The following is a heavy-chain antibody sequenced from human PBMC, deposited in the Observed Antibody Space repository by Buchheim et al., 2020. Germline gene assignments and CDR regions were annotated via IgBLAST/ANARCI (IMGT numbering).Heavy chain of an antibody. J-gene: IGHJ4*02. V-gene: IGHV3-23*01. CDR3: AQDGERMTTTY. D-gene: IGHD1-26*01. CDR1: GFTFNNYA. Sequence: EVQLLESGGGLVQPGGSLRLSCAASGFTFNNYAMSWVRQAPGKGLEWVSAISGSGAGTYYADSVKGRFTISSDNSKNTLFLQMNSLRAEDTAVYYCAQDGERMTTTYWGQGTL. CDR2: ISGSGAGT.